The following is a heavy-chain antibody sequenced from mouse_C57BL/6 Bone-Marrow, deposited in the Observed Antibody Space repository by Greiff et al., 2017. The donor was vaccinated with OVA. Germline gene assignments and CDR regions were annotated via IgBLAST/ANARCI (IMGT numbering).Heavy chain of an antibody. J-gene: IGHJ2*01. CDR2: IDPSDSYT. CDR3: ARWGLRTVVAPFDY. D-gene: IGHD1-1*01. V-gene: IGHV1-59*01. CDR1: GYTFTSYW. Sequence: VQLQQSGAELVRPGTSVKLSCKASGYTFTSYWMHWVKQRPGQGLEWIGVIDPSDSYTNYNQKFKGKATLTVDTSSSTAYMQLSSLTSEDSAVYYCARWGLRTVVAPFDYWGQGTTLTVSS.